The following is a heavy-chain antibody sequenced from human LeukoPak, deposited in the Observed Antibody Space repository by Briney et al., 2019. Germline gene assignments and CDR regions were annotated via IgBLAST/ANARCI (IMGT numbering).Heavy chain of an antibody. J-gene: IGHJ5*02. D-gene: IGHD3-10*01. CDR2: ISYDGSSK. CDR3: ARNPAAWFGELSSWFDP. V-gene: IGHV3-30-3*01. Sequence: GGSLRLSCAASGFTFSSYAMHWVPQAPGKGLEWVAVISYDGSSKYYADSVKGRFTISRDNSKSTLYLQLSSLKIDDSAVYYCARNPAAWFGELSSWFDPWGQGTLVTVSS. CDR1: GFTFSSYA.